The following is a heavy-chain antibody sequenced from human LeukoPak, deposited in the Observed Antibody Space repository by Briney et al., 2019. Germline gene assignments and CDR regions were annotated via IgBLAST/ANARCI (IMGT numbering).Heavy chain of an antibody. J-gene: IGHJ3*02. V-gene: IGHV3-7*04. CDR2: IKEDASES. CDR3: ARDSDYIWGSYRYDAFDI. D-gene: IGHD3-16*02. Sequence: TGGSLRLSCAASGSTCSSYWMTWVRQAPGKGLEWVANIKEDASESYYVASLKGRFTISRDNAKNSVYLQMNSLRAEDTAIYYCARDSDYIWGSYRYDAFDIWGQGTMVTVSS. CDR1: GSTCSSYW.